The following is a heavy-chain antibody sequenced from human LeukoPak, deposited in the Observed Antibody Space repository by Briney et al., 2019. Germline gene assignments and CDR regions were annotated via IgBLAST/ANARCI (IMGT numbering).Heavy chain of an antibody. CDR1: GFTFSSYA. Sequence: HPGGSLRLSCAASGFTFSSYAMSWVRQAPGKGLEWISFIHISGGTIFYAESVKGRFTISRDNAKNSLFLQMNSLRAEDTAVYYCARRVPNEVITDYFDYWGPGTLVTVSS. V-gene: IGHV3-48*04. J-gene: IGHJ4*02. CDR3: ARRVPNEVITDYFDY. CDR2: IHISGGTI. D-gene: IGHD3-16*01.